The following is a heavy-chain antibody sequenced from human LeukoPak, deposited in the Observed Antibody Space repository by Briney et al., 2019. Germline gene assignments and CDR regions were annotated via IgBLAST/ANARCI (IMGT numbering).Heavy chain of an antibody. Sequence: ASVKVSCKASGYTFTSYYMHWVRQAPGQGLEWMGWINPNSGGTNYAQKFQGRVTMTRDTSISTAYMELSRLRSDDTAVYYCARGGRVVVVAARPRLDPWGQGTLVTVSS. CDR2: INPNSGGT. CDR1: GYTFTSYY. V-gene: IGHV1-2*02. J-gene: IGHJ5*02. D-gene: IGHD2-15*01. CDR3: ARGGRVVVVAARPRLDP.